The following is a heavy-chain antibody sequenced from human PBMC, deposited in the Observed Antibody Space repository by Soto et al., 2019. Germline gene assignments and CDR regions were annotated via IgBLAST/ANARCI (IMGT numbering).Heavy chain of an antibody. V-gene: IGHV4-4*02. J-gene: IGHJ4*02. D-gene: IGHD2-21*02. CDR2: IYHSWTT. Sequence: QVQLQESGPGLVKPSGTLSLTCAVSGGSISSSSSNWWRWVRQPPGKGLEWIGEIYHSWTTRYNPSLKRRVTVLVDKPKSQFSLQLCSVTAADTAVYYCAKFGGDWAWGQGTLVTVSS. CDR3: AKFGGDWA. CDR1: GGSISSSSSNW.